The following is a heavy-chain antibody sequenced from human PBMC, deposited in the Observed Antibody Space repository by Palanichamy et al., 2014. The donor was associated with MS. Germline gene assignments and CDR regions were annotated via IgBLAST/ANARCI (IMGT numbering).Heavy chain of an antibody. CDR1: GGTFSSYV. CDR2: IIPIVGIA. D-gene: IGHD3-22*01. J-gene: IGHJ6*02. CDR3: AREGGGYSDISGYYGVGGYGQDV. V-gene: IGHV1-69*04. Sequence: QVQLVQSGAEVKKPGSSVKVSCKASGGTFSSYVISWVRQAPGQGLEWMGRIIPIVGIANYAQKFQGRVTITADKSTSTAYMELSSLRSEDTAIYYCAREGGGYSDISGYYGVGGYGQDVWGQGTTVTVSS.